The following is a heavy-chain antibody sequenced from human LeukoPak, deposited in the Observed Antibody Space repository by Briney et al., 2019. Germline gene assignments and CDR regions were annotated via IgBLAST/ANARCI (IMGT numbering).Heavy chain of an antibody. D-gene: IGHD4-17*01. CDR1: GFTFSSYW. V-gene: IGHV3-7*01. CDR2: IKQDGSEK. J-gene: IGHJ4*02. CDR3: ARDDTVTTRVGFID. Sequence: GGSLRLSCAASGFTFSSYWMSWVRQAPGKGLEWVANIKQDGSEKYYVDSVKGRFTISRDNAKKSLYLLMNSLRAEDTAGYYCARDDTVTTRVGFIDWGQGTLVTVSS.